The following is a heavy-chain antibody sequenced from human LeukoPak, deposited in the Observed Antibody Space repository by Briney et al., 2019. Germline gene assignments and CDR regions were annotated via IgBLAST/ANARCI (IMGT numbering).Heavy chain of an antibody. Sequence: GSSVKVSCKASGGTFSSYAISWVRQAPGQGLEWMGGIIPIFGTANYAQKFQGRVTITADKSTSTAYMELSSLRSEDTAVYYCASSPMVEGGGWYGGYYYYGMDVWGKGTTVTVSS. CDR3: ASSPMVEGGGWYGGYYYYGMDV. J-gene: IGHJ6*04. V-gene: IGHV1-69*06. CDR2: IIPIFGTA. D-gene: IGHD6-19*01. CDR1: GGTFSSYA.